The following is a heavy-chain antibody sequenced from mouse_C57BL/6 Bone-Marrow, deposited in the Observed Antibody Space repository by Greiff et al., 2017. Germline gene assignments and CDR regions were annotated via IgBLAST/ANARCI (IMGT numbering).Heavy chain of an antibody. CDR2: IDPEDGET. Sequence: VQLQQSGAELVKPGASVTLSCTASGFNIKDYYMHWVKQRTEQGLEWIGRIDPEDGETTYAPKFQGKATITADTSSNTAYLQLSSLTSEDTAVYYCANSLLITTVVGGYWGQGTTLTVSS. CDR3: ANSLLITTVVGGY. J-gene: IGHJ2*01. D-gene: IGHD1-1*01. V-gene: IGHV14-2*01. CDR1: GFNIKDYY.